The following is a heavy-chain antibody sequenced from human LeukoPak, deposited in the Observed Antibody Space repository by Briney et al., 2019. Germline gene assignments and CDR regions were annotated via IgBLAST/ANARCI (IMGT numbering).Heavy chain of an antibody. CDR1: GGSISSYY. J-gene: IGHJ4*02. CDR3: ARGPYDSSGYYYV. V-gene: IGHV4-59*01. D-gene: IGHD3-22*01. Sequence: PSETLSLTCTVPGGSISSYYWSWIRQPPGKGLEWIGYIYYSGSTNYNPSLKSRVTISVDTSKNQFSLKLSSVTAADTAVYYCARGPYDSSGYYYVWGQGTLVTVSS. CDR2: IYYSGST.